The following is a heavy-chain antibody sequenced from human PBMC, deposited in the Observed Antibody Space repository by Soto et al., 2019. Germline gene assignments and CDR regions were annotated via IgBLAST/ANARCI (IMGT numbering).Heavy chain of an antibody. J-gene: IGHJ3*02. D-gene: IGHD4-17*01. CDR1: GGTFSSYA. CDR3: ARVGCADYVGWWAFDI. Sequence: ASVKVSCKASGGTFSSYAISWVRQAPGQGLEWMGGIIPIFGTANYAQKFQGRVTITADESTSTAYMELSSLRSEDTAVYYCARVGCADYVGWWAFDIWGQGTMVTVSS. V-gene: IGHV1-69*13. CDR2: IIPIFGTA.